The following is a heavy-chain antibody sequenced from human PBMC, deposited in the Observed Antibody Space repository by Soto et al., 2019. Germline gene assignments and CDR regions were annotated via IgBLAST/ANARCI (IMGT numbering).Heavy chain of an antibody. J-gene: IGHJ5*02. CDR3: ARVVVGAYWFDP. V-gene: IGHV3-74*01. CDR2: INMFGTTI. D-gene: IGHD2-21*01. Sequence: EVQLVESGGALVQPGGSLRLSCAASGFTFSDYWMHWVRRVPGKGLVWVARINMFGTTISYAESVKGRFSIFRDNAKNTLFLEMHSLTADDTAVYYCARVVVGAYWFDPWGQGTLVTVSS. CDR1: GFTFSDYW.